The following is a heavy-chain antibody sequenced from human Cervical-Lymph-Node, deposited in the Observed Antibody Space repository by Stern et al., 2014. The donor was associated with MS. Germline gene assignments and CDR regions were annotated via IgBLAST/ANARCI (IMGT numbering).Heavy chain of an antibody. CDR3: ATFSDSRTHFDY. CDR2: ISSSSAI. J-gene: IGHJ4*02. Sequence: EVQLLESGGGLVQPGGSLRLSCAASGFTFSSYSMHWVRQAPGKGLEWVSDISSSSAIFYADSVKGRFTISRDNAKNSLYLQMNSLRDEDTAVYYCATFSDSRTHFDYWGQGTLVTVSS. V-gene: IGHV3-48*02. CDR1: GFTFSSYS. D-gene: IGHD2-15*01.